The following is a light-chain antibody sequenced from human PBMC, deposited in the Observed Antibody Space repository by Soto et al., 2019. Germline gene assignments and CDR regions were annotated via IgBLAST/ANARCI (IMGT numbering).Light chain of an antibody. V-gene: IGLV2-14*01. CDR3: SSYTSSSTRDVV. J-gene: IGLJ2*01. CDR2: DVS. CDR1: SSDVGGYNY. Sequence: QSALTQPASVSGSPGQSITISCTGTSSDVGGYNYVFWYRRHPGKAPKLIFYDVSIRPSGVSNRFSGSKSDNTASLTISGLQAEDEADYYCSSYTSSSTRDVVFGGGTKLTVL.